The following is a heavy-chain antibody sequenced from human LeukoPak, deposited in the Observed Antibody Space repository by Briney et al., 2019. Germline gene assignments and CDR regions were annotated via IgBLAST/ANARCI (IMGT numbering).Heavy chain of an antibody. J-gene: IGHJ6*03. CDR3: ARAPRGPLYGYYYYMDV. Sequence: PGGSLRLSCAASGFTFSSYEMNWVRQAPGKGLEWVSYISSSGSTIYYADSVKGRFTISRDNAKNSLYLQMNSLRAEDTAVYYCARAPRGPLYGYYYYMDVWGKGTTVTISS. V-gene: IGHV3-48*03. CDR2: ISSSGSTI. D-gene: IGHD2-2*02. CDR1: GFTFSSYE.